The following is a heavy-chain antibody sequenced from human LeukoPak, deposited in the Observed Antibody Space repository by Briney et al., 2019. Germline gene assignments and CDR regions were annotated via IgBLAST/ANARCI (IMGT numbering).Heavy chain of an antibody. CDR3: ARGHIMAADHFQH. V-gene: IGHV4-59*01. J-gene: IGHJ1*01. D-gene: IGHD3-16*01. Sequence: SETLSLTCTVSGGSISNYCWSWIRQPPGKGLEWIGYISYSGSTNYNPSLRSRVTISVDTSKNQFSLKLSSVTAADTAVYYCARGHIMAADHFQHWGQGTLVTVSS. CDR1: GGSISNYC. CDR2: ISYSGST.